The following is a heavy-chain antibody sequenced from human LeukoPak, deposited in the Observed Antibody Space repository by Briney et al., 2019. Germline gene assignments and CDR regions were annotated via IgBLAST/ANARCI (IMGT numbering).Heavy chain of an antibody. CDR1: GGTFSSYA. V-gene: IGHV1-69*13. Sequence: ASVKVSCKASGGTFSSYAISWVRQAPGQGLEWMGGIIPIFGTANYAQKFQGRVTITADESTSTAYMELSSLRAEDTAVYYCARDGVGPTTSRTDWFDPWGQGTLVTVSS. J-gene: IGHJ5*02. D-gene: IGHD4-11*01. CDR3: ARDGVGPTTSRTDWFDP. CDR2: IIPIFGTA.